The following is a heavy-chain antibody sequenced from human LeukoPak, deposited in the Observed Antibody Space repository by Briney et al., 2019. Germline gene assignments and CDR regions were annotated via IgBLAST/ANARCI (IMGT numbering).Heavy chain of an antibody. V-gene: IGHV3-21*01. CDR3: ARDPPYSDSSGYYYDY. Sequence: TGGSLRLSCAAPGFTFSTYSMNWVRQAPGKGLEWVSSISGSSIYIYYADSVKGRFTISRDNAKNSLYLQMNSLRAEDTAVYYCARDPPYSDSSGYYYDYWGQGTLVTVSS. J-gene: IGHJ4*02. CDR1: GFTFSTYS. D-gene: IGHD3-22*01. CDR2: ISGSSIYI.